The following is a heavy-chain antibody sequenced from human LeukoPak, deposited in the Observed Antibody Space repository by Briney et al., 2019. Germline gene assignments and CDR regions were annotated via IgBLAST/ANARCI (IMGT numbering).Heavy chain of an antibody. CDR2: ITYDGITT. CDR3: VKEQSSGNYRTADF. J-gene: IGHJ4*02. CDR1: GFTLSSCG. Sequence: GTSLRLSCAASGFTLSSCGMHWIRQAPGKGLEWVAVITYDGITTYFDDSVKGRFTISRDTSKSMLYPQMNSLRPEDTAVYYCVKEQSSGNYRTADFWGQGTLVIVSS. V-gene: IGHV3-30*18. D-gene: IGHD3-10*01.